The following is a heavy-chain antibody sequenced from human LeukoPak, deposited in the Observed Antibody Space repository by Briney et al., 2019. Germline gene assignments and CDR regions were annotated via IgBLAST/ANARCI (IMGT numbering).Heavy chain of an antibody. CDR3: ASSRNEMATTY. CDR1: GFTFSSYW. V-gene: IGHV3-7*01. Sequence: PGGSLRLSCAASGFTFSSYWMSWVRQAPGKGLEWVANIKQDGSEKYYVDSVKGRFTISRDNAKNSLYLQMNSLRAEDTAVYYWASSRNEMATTYWGQGTLVTVSS. J-gene: IGHJ4*02. D-gene: IGHD5-24*01. CDR2: IKQDGSEK.